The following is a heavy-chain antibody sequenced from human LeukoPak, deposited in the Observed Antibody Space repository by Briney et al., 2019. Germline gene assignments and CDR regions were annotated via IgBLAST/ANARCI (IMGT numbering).Heavy chain of an antibody. CDR3: ATYGDSRRRDWYFDL. J-gene: IGHJ2*01. V-gene: IGHV3-33*01. Sequence: GGSLRLSCAASGFPFSNFGMHWVRQPPGKGLEWVAVIWYDGSNKFYADSVKGRFTISRDNSKNTLYLQMNSLRAEDTAVYYCATYGDSRRRDWYFDLWGRGTLVTVSS. D-gene: IGHD4-17*01. CDR2: IWYDGSNK. CDR1: GFPFSNFG.